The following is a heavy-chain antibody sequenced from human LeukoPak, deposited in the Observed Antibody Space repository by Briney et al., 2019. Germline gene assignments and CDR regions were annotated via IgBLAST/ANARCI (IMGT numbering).Heavy chain of an antibody. J-gene: IGHJ4*02. CDR1: GFTFSSYS. CDR2: ISSSSSYI. D-gene: IGHD3-16*01. CDR3: ARDRVLGGGY. Sequence: PGGSLRLTCAVSGFTFSSYSMNWVRQAPGKGLEWVSSISSSSSYIYYADSVKGRFTISRDNAKNSLYLQMNSLRAEDTAVYYCARDRVLGGGYWGQGTLVTVSS. V-gene: IGHV3-21*01.